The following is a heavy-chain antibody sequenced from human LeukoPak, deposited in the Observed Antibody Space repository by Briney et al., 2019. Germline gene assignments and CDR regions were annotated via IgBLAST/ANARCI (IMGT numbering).Heavy chain of an antibody. CDR3: ARQGSGRSPLGC. CDR1: GGSISSYY. V-gene: IGHV4-59*08. J-gene: IGHJ4*02. D-gene: IGHD3-10*01. Sequence: PADTLSLTCTVSGGSISSYYWSWIRQPPGKGLEWIGYIFYSGTTNYNPSLKSRVTISVDTSKNQFFLNMDSVTAADTAVYYCARQGSGRSPLGCWGRGTLVTVPP. CDR2: IFYSGTT.